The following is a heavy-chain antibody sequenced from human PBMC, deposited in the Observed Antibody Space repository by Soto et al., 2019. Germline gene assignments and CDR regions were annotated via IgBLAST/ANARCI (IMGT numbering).Heavy chain of an antibody. CDR1: GGSISSYY. CDR3: GRVNYYVWGSYYKGDDSYGMDV. D-gene: IGHD3-10*01. CDR2: IYYSGST. V-gene: IGHV4-59*01. Sequence: SETLSLTWTVSGGSISSYYWSWIRQPPGKGLEWIGYIYYSGSTNYNPSLKSRVTISVDTSKNQFSLKLSSVTAGDTAVYYCGRVNYYVWGSYYKGDDSYGMDVWGQGTTVPVSS. J-gene: IGHJ6*02.